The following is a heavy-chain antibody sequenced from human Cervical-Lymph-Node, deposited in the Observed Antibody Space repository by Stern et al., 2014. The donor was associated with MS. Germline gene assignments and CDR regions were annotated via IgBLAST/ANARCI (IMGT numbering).Heavy chain of an antibody. CDR1: VGTFSKFP. CDR2: IFPVFGTP. CDR3: ALSSETSDRWYSLGYDL. Sequence: QVQLVQSGAEVTKPGSSVKVSCKASVGTFSKFPSSWVRQAPGQGLEWMGGIFPVFGTPTYAQEFRGRVTITADVSTSTVYMELSSLRSDDTAVYYCALSSETSDRWYSLGYDLWGQGTLVTVSS. D-gene: IGHD6-13*01. J-gene: IGHJ5*02. V-gene: IGHV1-69*01.